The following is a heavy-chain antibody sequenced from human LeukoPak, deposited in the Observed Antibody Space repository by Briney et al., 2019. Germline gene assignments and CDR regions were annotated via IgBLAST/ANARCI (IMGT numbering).Heavy chain of an antibody. CDR1: GGSISSSNW. D-gene: IGHD2-15*01. J-gene: IGHJ4*02. V-gene: IGHV4-4*02. Sequence: SGTLSLTCAVSGGSISSSNWWSWVRQPPGKGLEWIGEIYHSGSTNYNPSLKSRVTISVDKSKNQFSLKLSSVTAADTAVYYCARSYCSGGSCYNFDYWGQGTLVTVSS. CDR2: IYHSGST. CDR3: ARSYCSGGSCYNFDY.